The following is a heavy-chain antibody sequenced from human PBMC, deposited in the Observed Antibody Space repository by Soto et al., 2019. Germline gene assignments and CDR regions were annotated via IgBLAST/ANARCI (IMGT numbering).Heavy chain of an antibody. J-gene: IGHJ4*02. Sequence: VQLVESGGGLIQPGGSLRLSCAASGYTFSSYWMHWIRQAPGKGLVWVSRINTDGSSTSYADTVEGRFTISRDNAKNTLYLQMNSLRAEDTAVYYCTRGLGGGSCWGQGTLVTVSS. CDR1: GYTFSSYW. CDR2: INTDGSST. D-gene: IGHD2-15*01. V-gene: IGHV3-74*01. CDR3: TRGLGGGSC.